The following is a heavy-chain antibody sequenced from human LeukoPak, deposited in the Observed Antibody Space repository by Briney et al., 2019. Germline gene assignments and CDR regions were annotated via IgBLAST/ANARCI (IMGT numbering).Heavy chain of an antibody. CDR1: GFMFSNYG. D-gene: IGHD5-18*01. Sequence: PGRSLRLSCAASGFMFSNYGMHWVRQAPGKGLEWVAVISYDGSNKYYADSVKGRFTISRDNSKNTLYLQMNSLRAEDTAVYYCARERGYSYGSYYYYMDVWGKGTTVTVSS. J-gene: IGHJ6*03. CDR2: ISYDGSNK. V-gene: IGHV3-30*03. CDR3: ARERGYSYGSYYYYMDV.